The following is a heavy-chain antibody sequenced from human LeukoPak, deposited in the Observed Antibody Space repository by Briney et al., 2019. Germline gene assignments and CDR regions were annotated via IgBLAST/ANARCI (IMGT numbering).Heavy chain of an antibody. CDR3: ARGLGIISCCESLNWFDP. D-gene: IGHD2-2*01. CDR2: VSTHNGYT. Sequence: ASVKVSCKASGYTFTSYGISWVRQAPGQGLEWMGWVSTHNGYTKYAQKFQGRVTMTTDTSTSTAYMELGSLRSDDTAVYYCARGLGIISCCESLNWFDPWDQGTLVSVSS. J-gene: IGHJ5*02. CDR1: GYTFTSYG. V-gene: IGHV1-18*01.